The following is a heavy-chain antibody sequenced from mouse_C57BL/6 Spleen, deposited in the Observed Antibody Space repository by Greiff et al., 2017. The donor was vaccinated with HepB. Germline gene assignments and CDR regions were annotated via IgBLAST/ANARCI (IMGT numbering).Heavy chain of an antibody. Sequence: VQLQQPGAELVRPGTSVKLSCKASGYTFTSYWMHWVKQRPGQGLEWIGVIDPSDSYTNYNQKFKGKATLTVDTSSSTAYMQLSSLTSEDSAVYYCARRNYYGSRSAYYFDYWGQGTTLTVSS. J-gene: IGHJ2*01. V-gene: IGHV1-59*01. D-gene: IGHD1-1*01. CDR3: ARRNYYGSRSAYYFDY. CDR2: IDPSDSYT. CDR1: GYTFTSYW.